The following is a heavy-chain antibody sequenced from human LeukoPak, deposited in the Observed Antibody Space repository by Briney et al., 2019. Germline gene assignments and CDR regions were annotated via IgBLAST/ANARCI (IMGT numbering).Heavy chain of an antibody. CDR2: INPGSGGT. V-gene: IGHV1-2*02. J-gene: IGHJ4*02. CDR3: ARGHAYCSSTSCHPFDY. D-gene: IGHD2-2*01. CDR1: GYTFTGYY. Sequence: ASVKVSCKASGYTFTGYYIHWVRQAPGQGLEWMGWINPGSGGTKYAQNFQGRVTMTRDTSISAVYMELRRLTFDDTAVYYCARGHAYCSSTSCHPFDYWGQGTLVTVSS.